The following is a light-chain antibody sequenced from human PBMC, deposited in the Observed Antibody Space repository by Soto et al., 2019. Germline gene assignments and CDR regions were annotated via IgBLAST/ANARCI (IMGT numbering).Light chain of an antibody. CDR2: DAS. CDR1: QSIGNW. Sequence: QAPSALSASVGDRVTITCRASQSIGNWLAWYQQKPGKAPNLLIYDASTLENGVPSRFSGSASGTDFTLTISSLQPYDFATYYCQQYNSYSPRTFGQGT. V-gene: IGKV1-5*01. CDR3: QQYNSYSPRT. J-gene: IGKJ1*01.